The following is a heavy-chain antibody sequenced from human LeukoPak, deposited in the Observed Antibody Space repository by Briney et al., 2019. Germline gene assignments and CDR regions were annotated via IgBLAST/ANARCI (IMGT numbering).Heavy chain of an antibody. Sequence: GGSLRLSCAASGFTFSSYAMSWVRQAPGKGLECVSAISGSGGSTYYADSVKGRFTISRDNSKNTLYLQMNSLRAEDTAVYYCAKARGGGSSWYYFDYWGQGTLVTVSS. CDR2: ISGSGGST. J-gene: IGHJ4*02. CDR3: AKARGGGSSWYYFDY. CDR1: GFTFSSYA. D-gene: IGHD6-13*01. V-gene: IGHV3-23*01.